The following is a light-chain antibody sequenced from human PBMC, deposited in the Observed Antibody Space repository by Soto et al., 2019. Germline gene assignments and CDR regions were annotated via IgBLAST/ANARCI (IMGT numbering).Light chain of an antibody. V-gene: IGLV2-23*02. Sequence: QSALTPPASVSGSPGQSITISCTGTSSDVGSYNLVSWYQQHPGKAPKLMIYEVSKRPSGVSNRFSGSKSGNTASLTISGLQAEDEADYYCCSDAGSSTLVFGGGTKLTVL. CDR2: EVS. CDR3: CSDAGSSTLV. J-gene: IGLJ3*02. CDR1: SSDVGSYNL.